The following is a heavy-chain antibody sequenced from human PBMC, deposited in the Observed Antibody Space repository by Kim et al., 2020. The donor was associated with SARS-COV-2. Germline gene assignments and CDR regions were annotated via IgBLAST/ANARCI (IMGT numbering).Heavy chain of an antibody. CDR1: GFTFSSYG. CDR2: ISYDGSNK. J-gene: IGHJ3*02. CDR3: ARDGKDDAFDI. D-gene: IGHD1-26*01. Sequence: GGSLRLSCAASGFTFSSYGMHWVRQAPGKGLEWVAVISYDGSNKYYADSVKGRFTISRDNSKNTLYLQMNSLRAEDTAVYYCARDGKDDAFDIWGQGTMVTVSS. V-gene: IGHV3-33*05.